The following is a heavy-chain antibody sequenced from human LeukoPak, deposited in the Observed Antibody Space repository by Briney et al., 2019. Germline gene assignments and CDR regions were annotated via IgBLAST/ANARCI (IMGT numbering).Heavy chain of an antibody. CDR3: AREAYGDYGNH. CDR2: ISSSGNTI. CDR1: GFTFSDYY. Sequence: GGSLRLSSAASGFTFSDYYMSWIRQAQGKGLEWVSYISSSGNTIYYADSVKGRFNISRDNAKNSLYLQMNSLRAEDTAVYYCAREAYGDYGNHWGQGTLVTVSS. J-gene: IGHJ5*02. V-gene: IGHV3-11*04. D-gene: IGHD4-17*01.